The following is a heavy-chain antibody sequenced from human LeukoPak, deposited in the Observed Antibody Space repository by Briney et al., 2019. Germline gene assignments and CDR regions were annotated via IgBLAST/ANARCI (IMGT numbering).Heavy chain of an antibody. CDR2: ISSSGSTI. J-gene: IGHJ4*02. V-gene: IGHV3-48*03. Sequence: PGGSVRLSCAASGFTFSSYEMNWVRQAPGKGLEWVSYISSSGSTIYYADSVKGRFTISRDNAKNSLYLQMNSLRAEDTAVYYCSRGRRYYYDSSGYYFDYWGQGTLVTVSS. CDR1: GFTFSSYE. D-gene: IGHD3-22*01. CDR3: SRGRRYYYDSSGYYFDY.